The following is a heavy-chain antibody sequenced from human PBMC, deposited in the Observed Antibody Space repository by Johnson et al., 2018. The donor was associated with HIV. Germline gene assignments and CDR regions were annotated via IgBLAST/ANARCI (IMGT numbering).Heavy chain of an antibody. J-gene: IGHJ3*02. V-gene: IGHV3-9*01. CDR1: GFTFDDYA. CDR3: ARDASRGYGSELDAFDI. Sequence: VQLVESGGGLVQPGRSLRLSCAASGFTFDDYAMHWVRQAPGKGLEWVSGISWNSGSIGYADSVKGRFTISRDNAKNSLYLQMNSLRAEDTAVYYCARDASRGYGSELDAFDIWGQGTMVTVSS. CDR2: ISWNSGSI. D-gene: IGHD3-10*01.